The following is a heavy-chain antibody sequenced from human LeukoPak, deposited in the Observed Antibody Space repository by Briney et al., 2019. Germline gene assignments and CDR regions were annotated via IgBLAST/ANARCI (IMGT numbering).Heavy chain of an antibody. Sequence: GSLRLSCAASGFTFSSYAMHWVRQAPGKGLEWIGEISHTGTINYNPSLKSRVTISADTSKNQFSLRLSSVTAADTAVYYCARHVHVSMIVVILSDYFDYWGRGTLVSVSS. CDR3: ARHVHVSMIVVILSDYFDY. V-gene: IGHV4-34*01. CDR1: GFTFSSYA. D-gene: IGHD3-22*01. CDR2: ISHTGTI. J-gene: IGHJ4*02.